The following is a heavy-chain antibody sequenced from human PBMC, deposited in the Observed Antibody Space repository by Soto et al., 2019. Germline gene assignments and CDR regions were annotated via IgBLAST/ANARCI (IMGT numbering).Heavy chain of an antibody. D-gene: IGHD2-2*01. V-gene: IGHV1-69*09. CDR2: INPLSGIS. J-gene: IGHJ4*02. Sequence: QVQLVQSGAEVKKPESSVKVSCKTSGGTFVRHVISWVRQAPGQGPEWMGKINPLSGISNYAQKFQDRVTFTADTDSITAYMELSSLRSDDTAVYYCATPACAATWCSPSHNLDHWGQGTLVTVSS. CDR3: ATPACAATWCSPSHNLDH. CDR1: GGTFVRHV.